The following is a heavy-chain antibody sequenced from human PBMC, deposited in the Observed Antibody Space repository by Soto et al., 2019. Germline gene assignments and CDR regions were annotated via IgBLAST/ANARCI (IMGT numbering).Heavy chain of an antibody. J-gene: IGHJ4*02. Sequence: GASVKVSCKASGYTFTSYGISWVRQAPGQGLEWMGWISAYNGNTNYAQKLQGRVTMTTDTSTSTAYMELRSLRSDDTALYFCARIQHAGNLVGGFDHWGQGTLVTVSS. D-gene: IGHD6-13*01. CDR3: ARIQHAGNLVGGFDH. CDR1: GYTFTSYG. CDR2: ISAYNGNT. V-gene: IGHV1-18*01.